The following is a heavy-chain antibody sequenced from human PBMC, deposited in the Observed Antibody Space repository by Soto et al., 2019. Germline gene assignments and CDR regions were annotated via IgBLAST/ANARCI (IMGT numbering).Heavy chain of an antibody. Sequence: QVQLVHSGAEVTKPGSSVKVSCKASGGTFSSYAISWVRQATGQGLERLGWIIPIFGTANYAQKSQGRVTITGDEAISPAYMELSSLRAEDTAVYYCAFGSGNRKGYYSYGMDVWGQGTTVTFSS. CDR1: GGTFSSYA. CDR3: AFGSGNRKGYYSYGMDV. V-gene: IGHV1-69*01. D-gene: IGHD3-10*01. J-gene: IGHJ6*02. CDR2: IIPIFGTA.